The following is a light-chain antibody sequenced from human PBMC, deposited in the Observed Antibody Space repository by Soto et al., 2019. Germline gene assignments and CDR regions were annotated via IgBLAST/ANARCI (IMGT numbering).Light chain of an antibody. CDR1: SSNIGNNY. CDR2: DND. J-gene: IGLJ2*01. V-gene: IGLV1-51*01. CDR3: ATWDRSLSVGV. Sequence: QSVLTQPPSVSAAPGQKVTISCSGRSSNIGNNYVFWYQQLPGTAPKLLIYDNDKRPSGIPDRFSGSKSGTSATLGITGLQPGDKADYYCATWDRSLSVGVFGGGTKLTVL.